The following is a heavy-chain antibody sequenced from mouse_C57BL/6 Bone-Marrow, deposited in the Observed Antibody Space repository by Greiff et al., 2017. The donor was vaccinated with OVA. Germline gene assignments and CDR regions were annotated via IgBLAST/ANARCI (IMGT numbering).Heavy chain of an antibody. J-gene: IGHJ4*01. Sequence: EVQLQESGPELVKPGASVKISCKASGYSFTGYYMNWVKQSPEKSLEWIGEINPSTGGTTYNQKFKGKATLTVDKSSSTAYMQLTSLTSEDSAVYYCASSDYYDSMDYWGQGTSVTVSS. CDR3: ASSDYYDSMDY. CDR2: INPSTGGT. CDR1: GYSFTGYY. V-gene: IGHV1-42*01. D-gene: IGHD1-1*01.